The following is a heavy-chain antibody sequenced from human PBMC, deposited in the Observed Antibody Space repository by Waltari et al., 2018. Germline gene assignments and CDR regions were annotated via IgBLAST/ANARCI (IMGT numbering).Heavy chain of an antibody. CDR1: GFTFSSYA. D-gene: IGHD3-9*01. Sequence: EVQLLESGGGLVQPGGSLRLSCAASGFTFSSYAMSWVRQAPGKGLEWVSAISGSGGSTYYADSVKGRFTISRDNSKNTLYLQMNSLRAEDTAVYYCAKGLRYFDWLLRGYFDYWGQGTLVTVSS. CDR3: AKGLRYFDWLLRGYFDY. V-gene: IGHV3-23*01. J-gene: IGHJ4*02. CDR2: ISGSGGST.